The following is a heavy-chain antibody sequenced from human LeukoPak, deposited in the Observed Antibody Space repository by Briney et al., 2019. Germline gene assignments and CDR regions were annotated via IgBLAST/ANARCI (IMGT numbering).Heavy chain of an antibody. CDR3: ARDNVDIVATIETYYYYYMDV. J-gene: IGHJ6*03. Sequence: GASVKVSCKASGYTYTGYGISWVRQAPGQGLEWMGWISAYNGNTNYAQKLQGRVTMTTDTSTSTAYMELSSLRSEDTAVYYCARDNVDIVATIETYYYYYMDVWGKGTTVTISS. CDR1: GYTYTGYG. V-gene: IGHV1-18*01. D-gene: IGHD5-12*01. CDR2: ISAYNGNT.